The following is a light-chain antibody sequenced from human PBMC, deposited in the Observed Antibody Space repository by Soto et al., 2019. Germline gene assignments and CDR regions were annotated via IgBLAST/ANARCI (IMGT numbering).Light chain of an antibody. CDR2: KAS. J-gene: IGKJ1*01. CDR3: QQYDSYTWT. CDR1: QSISTW. Sequence: GDRGTITCRASQSISTWLAWYQQKQGKAPKLLIFKASRLESGVPSGLSGSGFGTELTLTISSLQPDHFETYYCQQYDSYTWTFGQGTKVDIK. V-gene: IGKV1-5*03.